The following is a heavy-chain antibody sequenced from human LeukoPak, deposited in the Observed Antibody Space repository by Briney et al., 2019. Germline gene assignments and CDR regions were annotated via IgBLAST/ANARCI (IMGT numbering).Heavy chain of an antibody. CDR3: ARIPSNSRDGYNHDFDY. D-gene: IGHD5-24*01. Sequence: SSETLSLTCTVSGGSISSGSYYWSWIRQSAGKGLEWIGRISISGRTDYNPSLKGRVTISLDTSKNQFSLKLSSVTAVDTAVYYCARIPSNSRDGYNHDFDYWGQGTLVTVSS. J-gene: IGHJ4*02. CDR1: GGSISSGSYY. V-gene: IGHV4-61*02. CDR2: ISISGRT.